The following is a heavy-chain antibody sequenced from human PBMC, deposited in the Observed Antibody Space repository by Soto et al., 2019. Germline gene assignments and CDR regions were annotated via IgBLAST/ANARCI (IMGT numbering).Heavy chain of an antibody. J-gene: IGHJ6*02. CDR2: ISSGEGTT. CDR1: GFTLRNSA. D-gene: IGHD3-3*01. Sequence: GGSRRLSCAAAGFTLRNSAVSCVRQAPGKGLEWVSAISSGEGTTYYADSVKGRFTISRDDSKNALYLQMNGLGGDDTAVYFCAKGPTIFGVAISFEYYYGMDVWGRGTTVTV. CDR3: AKGPTIFGVAISFEYYYGMDV. V-gene: IGHV3-23*01.